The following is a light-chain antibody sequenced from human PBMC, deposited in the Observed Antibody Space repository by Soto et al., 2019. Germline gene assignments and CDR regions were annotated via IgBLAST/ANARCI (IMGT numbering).Light chain of an antibody. Sequence: ETVMTQSPATLSVSPGERATLSCRASQSISSNLAWFQQKPGQAPRLLIYDASTMATGFPARFSGSGSGTEFTLTISSLQSEDFALYYCQQYNDWPLTFGQGTKVDIK. V-gene: IGKV3-15*01. J-gene: IGKJ1*01. CDR2: DAS. CDR1: QSISSN. CDR3: QQYNDWPLT.